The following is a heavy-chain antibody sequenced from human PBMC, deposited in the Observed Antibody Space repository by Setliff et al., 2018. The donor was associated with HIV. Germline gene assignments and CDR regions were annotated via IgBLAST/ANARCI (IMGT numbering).Heavy chain of an antibody. Sequence: ASVKVSCKASGYNFGFYGISWVRQAPGQGLEWMGWISGYNGNTKYAQNMQGRVTMTTDTSTTTAYMELRSLRSDDTAVYYCATITVAGTGAFDIWGQGTMVTVSS. V-gene: IGHV1-18*01. J-gene: IGHJ3*02. D-gene: IGHD6-19*01. CDR3: ATITVAGTGAFDI. CDR2: ISGYNGNT. CDR1: GYNFGFYG.